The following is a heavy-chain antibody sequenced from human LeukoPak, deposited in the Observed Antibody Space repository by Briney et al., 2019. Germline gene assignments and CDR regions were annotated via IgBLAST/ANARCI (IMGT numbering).Heavy chain of an antibody. J-gene: IGHJ4*02. D-gene: IGHD6-19*01. CDR3: ARDEVAWPEWLPPTSNYYFDY. Sequence: ASVKVSCKASGYTFTSYGISWVRQAPGQGLEWMGWISAYNGNTNYAQKLQGRVTMTADTSTSTAYMELRSLRSDDTAVYYCARDEVAWPEWLPPTSNYYFDYWGQGTLVTVSS. V-gene: IGHV1-18*04. CDR1: GYTFTSYG. CDR2: ISAYNGNT.